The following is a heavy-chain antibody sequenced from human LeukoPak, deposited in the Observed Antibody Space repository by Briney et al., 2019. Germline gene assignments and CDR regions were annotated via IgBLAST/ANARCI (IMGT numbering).Heavy chain of an antibody. CDR2: MNPNSGNT. V-gene: IGHV1-8*01. J-gene: IGHJ5*02. CDR3: ARGDYDFWSGYYIGGGLDWFDP. CDR1: GYTFTSYD. Sequence: ASVKVSCKASGYTFTSYDINWVRQATGQGLEWMGWMNPNSGNTGYAQKFQGRVTMTRNTSISTAYVELSSLRSEDTAVYYCARGDYDFWSGYYIGGGLDWFDPWGQGTLVTVSS. D-gene: IGHD3-3*01.